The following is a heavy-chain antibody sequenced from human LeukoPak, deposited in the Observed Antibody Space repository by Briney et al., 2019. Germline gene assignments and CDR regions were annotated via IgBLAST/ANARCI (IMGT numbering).Heavy chain of an antibody. CDR1: GGSFSGYY. Sequence: PSETLSLTCAVYGGSFSGYYWSWIRQPPGKGLEWIGEINHSGSTNYNPSLKSRVTISVDTSKNQFSLKLSSVTAADTAVYYCARARSSSRYFDYWGQGTLVTVSS. D-gene: IGHD6-6*01. J-gene: IGHJ4*02. V-gene: IGHV4-34*01. CDR2: INHSGST. CDR3: ARARSSSRYFDY.